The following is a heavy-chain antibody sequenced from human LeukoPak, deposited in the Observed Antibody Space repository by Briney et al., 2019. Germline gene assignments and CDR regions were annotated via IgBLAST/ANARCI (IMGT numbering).Heavy chain of an antibody. D-gene: IGHD2-2*01. CDR1: GYTFTGYY. CDR2: INPRTGGT. Sequence: EASVKVSCKASGYTFTGYYLHWVPQAPAQGHEWMGWINPRTGGTNYAQKFQGRVTLTRDTSISTAYMELRRLRYDDTAVYYCARRVPAAVLDVWGQGTLVTVSS. CDR3: ARRVPAAVLDV. J-gene: IGHJ4*02. V-gene: IGHV1-2*02.